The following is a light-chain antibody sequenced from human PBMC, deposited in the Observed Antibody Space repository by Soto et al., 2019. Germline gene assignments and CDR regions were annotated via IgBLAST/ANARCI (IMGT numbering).Light chain of an antibody. CDR3: QQYYSSPRT. CDR2: DVS. V-gene: IGKV1-5*01. J-gene: IGKJ1*01. Sequence: DIQMTQSPSTLSASVGDRVTITCRASQRISNWLAWYQQTPGKAPKLLIYDVSSLDSGVPSRFSCSGAGTDFTLTISCLQSEDFATYYCQQYYSSPRTFGQGTKVDIK. CDR1: QRISNW.